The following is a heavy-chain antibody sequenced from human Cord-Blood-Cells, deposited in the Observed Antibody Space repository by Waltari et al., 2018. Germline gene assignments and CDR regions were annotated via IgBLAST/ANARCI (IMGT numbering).Heavy chain of an antibody. D-gene: IGHD3-22*01. J-gene: IGHJ3*02. V-gene: IGHV3-23*01. CDR3: VKATRIREAFDI. CDR1: GFTFSSYA. CDR2: ISGSGGST. Sequence: EVQLLESGGGLVQPGGSLRLSCAASGFTFSSYAMSWVRQAPGKGLEWVSAISGSGGSTYYADSVKGRFTISRDNSKNTLYLQMNSLRAEDTAVYYCVKATRIREAFDIWGQGTMVTVSS.